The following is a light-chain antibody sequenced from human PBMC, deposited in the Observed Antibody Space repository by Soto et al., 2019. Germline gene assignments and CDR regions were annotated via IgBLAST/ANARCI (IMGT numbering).Light chain of an antibody. CDR2: LEYSGGY. Sequence: QLVLTQSSSASASLGSSVKLTCTLSRGHSSYIIAWLQQQPGKAPRYLMNLEYSGGYNKGSGVPDRFSGSSSGADRSLTISNLQPEDEAEYYCETWDHSTRISGGGTKLTV. CDR3: ETWDHSTRI. CDR1: RGHSSYI. J-gene: IGLJ2*01. V-gene: IGLV4-60*03.